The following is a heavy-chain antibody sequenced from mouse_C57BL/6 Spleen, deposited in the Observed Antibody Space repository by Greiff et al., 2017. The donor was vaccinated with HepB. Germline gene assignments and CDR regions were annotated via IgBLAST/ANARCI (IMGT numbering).Heavy chain of an antibody. CDR1: GFTFSSYA. J-gene: IGHJ1*03. Sequence: EVKLVESGGGLVKPGGSLKLSCAASGFTFSSYAMSWVRQTPEKRLEWVATISAGGSYTYYPDNVKGRFTISRDNAKNNLYLQLSHLKSEDTAMYYCARDSFYGNYWYFDVWGTGTTVTVSS. D-gene: IGHD2-10*01. CDR3: ARDSFYGNYWYFDV. CDR2: ISAGGSYT. V-gene: IGHV5-4*01.